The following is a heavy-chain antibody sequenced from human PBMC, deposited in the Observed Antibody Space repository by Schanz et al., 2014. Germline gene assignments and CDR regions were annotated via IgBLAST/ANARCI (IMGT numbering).Heavy chain of an antibody. CDR1: GFSFTTYA. CDR2: ISSGGGST. Sequence: VQLVESGGGVVQPGGSLRLSCASSGFSFTTYAMSWVRQAPGKGLEWVSSISSGGGSTYYADSVKGRFTISRDNAENTLFLQMNSLRAEDTAVYYCARKVVATIGGYYDNWGQGTLVIVSS. J-gene: IGHJ4*02. CDR3: ARKVVATIGGYYDN. D-gene: IGHD5-12*01. V-gene: IGHV3-23*04.